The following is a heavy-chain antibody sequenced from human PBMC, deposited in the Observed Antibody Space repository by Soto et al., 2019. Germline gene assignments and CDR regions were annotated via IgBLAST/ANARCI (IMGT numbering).Heavy chain of an antibody. CDR1: GGTFSSYA. CDR2: IIPIFGTA. CDR3: ARSYKVYGMDV. Sequence: ASVKVSRKASGGTFSSYAISWVRQPPGQGLEWMGGIIPIFGTAHYAQKFQGRVTIPADESTSTPYMELSSLRSEDTAVYYCARSYKVYGMDVWGQGTTVTVSS. D-gene: IGHD1-20*01. V-gene: IGHV1-69*13. J-gene: IGHJ6*02.